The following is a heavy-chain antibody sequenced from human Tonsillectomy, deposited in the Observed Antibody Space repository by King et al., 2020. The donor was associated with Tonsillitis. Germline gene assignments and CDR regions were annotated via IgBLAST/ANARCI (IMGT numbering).Heavy chain of an antibody. J-gene: IGHJ6*02. CDR1: GYSFTCSW. CDR3: ARLGCSGGSCYSGYYYGMDV. Sequence: VQLVESGAEVKKPGESLKISCQGFGYSFTCSWIGWVRQMPGKGLEWMGIIYPGDSDTTYSTSFQGQVTISVDKSISAAYLQWSSLKASDTGMYYCARLGCSGGSCYSGYYYGMDVWGQGTTVTVSS. D-gene: IGHD2-15*01. CDR2: IYPGDSDT. V-gene: IGHV5-51*01.